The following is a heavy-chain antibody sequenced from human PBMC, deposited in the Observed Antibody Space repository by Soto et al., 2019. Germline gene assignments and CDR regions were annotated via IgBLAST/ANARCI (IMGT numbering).Heavy chain of an antibody. D-gene: IGHD6-13*01. CDR3: ARVEQSSSWNYPFDY. CDR1: GGTFSSYA. V-gene: IGHV1-69*12. CDR2: IIPIFGTA. Sequence: QVQLVQSGAEVKKPGSSVKVSCKASGGTFSSYAISWVRQAPGQGLEWMGGIIPIFGTANYAQKFQGRVTIXXDXSXSTAYMELSSLRSEDTAVYYCARVEQSSSWNYPFDYWGQGTLVTVSS. J-gene: IGHJ4*02.